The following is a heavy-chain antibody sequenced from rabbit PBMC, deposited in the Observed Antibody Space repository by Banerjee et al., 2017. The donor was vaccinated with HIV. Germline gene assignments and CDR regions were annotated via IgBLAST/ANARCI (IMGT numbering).Heavy chain of an antibody. CDR3: ARDRWDTSSSGYFNL. Sequence: QSLEESGGDLVKPGASLTLTCTASGFSFSSSYYMCWVRQAPGKGLEWIACIYTGDGSTYYASWAKGRFTISRSTSLNTVTLQLNSLTAADTATYFCARDRWDTSSSGYFNLWGPGTLVTVS. V-gene: IGHV1S40*01. CDR1: GFSFSSSYY. CDR2: IYTGDGST. D-gene: IGHD1-1*01. J-gene: IGHJ4*01.